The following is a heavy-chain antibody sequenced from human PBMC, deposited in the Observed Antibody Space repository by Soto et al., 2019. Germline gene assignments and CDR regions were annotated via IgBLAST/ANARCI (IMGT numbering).Heavy chain of an antibody. CDR2: ISSSSSTI. V-gene: IGHV3-48*02. CDR1: GFTFSSYS. Sequence: EVQLVESGGGLVQPGGSLRLSCAASGFTFSSYSMNWVRQAPGKGLEWVSYISSSSSTIYYADSVKGRFTISRDNAKNSLYLQRNSLRDEDTAVYYCARENYGDYLNWFDPWGQGTLVTVYS. CDR3: ARENYGDYLNWFDP. D-gene: IGHD4-17*01. J-gene: IGHJ5*02.